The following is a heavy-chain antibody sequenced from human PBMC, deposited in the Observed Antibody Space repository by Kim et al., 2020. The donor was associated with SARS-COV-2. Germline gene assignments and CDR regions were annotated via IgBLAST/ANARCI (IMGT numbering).Heavy chain of an antibody. V-gene: IGHV4-39*07. CDR3: AREGMVRGITGFDT. D-gene: IGHD3-10*01. J-gene: IGHJ4*02. Sequence: YNPSLKSRVTLSVDTSTNQCSLKLSSVTAADTAVYYCAREGMVRGITGFDTWGQGTQVTVSS.